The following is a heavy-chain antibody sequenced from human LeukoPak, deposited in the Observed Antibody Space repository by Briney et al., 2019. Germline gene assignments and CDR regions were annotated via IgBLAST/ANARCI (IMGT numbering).Heavy chain of an antibody. J-gene: IGHJ5*02. Sequence: ASVKVSCKASGGTFSSYAISWVRQATGQGLEWMGWMNPNSGNTGYAQKFQGRVTMTEDTSTDTAYMELSSLRSEDTAVYYCATAQYYYGSVFDPWGQGTLVTVSS. D-gene: IGHD3-10*01. V-gene: IGHV1-8*02. CDR3: ATAQYYYGSVFDP. CDR1: GGTFSSYA. CDR2: MNPNSGNT.